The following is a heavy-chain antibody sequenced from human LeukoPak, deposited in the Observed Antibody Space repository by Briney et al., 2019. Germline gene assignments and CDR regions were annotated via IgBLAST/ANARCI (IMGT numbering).Heavy chain of an antibody. J-gene: IGHJ5*02. Sequence: GESLKISCKGSGYSFTSYWIGWVRQMPGKGLEWMGIIYPGDSDTRYSPSFQGQVTISADKSISTAYLQWSSLKASDTAMYYCARQPRYCSGGSCRLGWFDPWGQGTLVTVSS. CDR3: ARQPRYCSGGSCRLGWFDP. CDR2: IYPGDSDT. V-gene: IGHV5-51*01. D-gene: IGHD2-15*01. CDR1: GYSFTSYW.